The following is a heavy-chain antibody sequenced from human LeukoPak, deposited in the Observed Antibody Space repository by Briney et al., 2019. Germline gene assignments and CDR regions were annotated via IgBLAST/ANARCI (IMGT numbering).Heavy chain of an antibody. J-gene: IGHJ6*02. V-gene: IGHV1-8*02. CDR3: ARGSDFWSGYAYYYYGMDV. D-gene: IGHD3-3*01. CDR1: GYTFTGYY. CDR2: INPNSGNT. Sequence: ASVKVSCKASGYTFTGYYMHWVRQAPGQGLEWMGWINPNSGNTGYAQKFQGRVTMTRNTSISTAYMELSSLRSEDTAVYYCARGSDFWSGYAYYYYGMDVWGQGTTVTVSS.